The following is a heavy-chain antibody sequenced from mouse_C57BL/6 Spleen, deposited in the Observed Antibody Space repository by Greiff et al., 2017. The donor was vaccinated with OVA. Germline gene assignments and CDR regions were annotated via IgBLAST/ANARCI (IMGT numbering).Heavy chain of an antibody. V-gene: IGHV5-9-1*02. J-gene: IGHJ4*01. CDR1: GFTFSSYA. CDR2: ISSGGDYI. CDR3: TRVGGYDEGAMDY. D-gene: IGHD2-2*01. Sequence: EVKLMESGEGLVKPGGSLKLSCAASGFTFSSYAMSWVRQTPEKRLEWVAYISSGGDYIYYADTVKGRFTISRDNARNTLYLQMSSLKSEDTAMYYCTRVGGYDEGAMDYWGQGTSVTVSS.